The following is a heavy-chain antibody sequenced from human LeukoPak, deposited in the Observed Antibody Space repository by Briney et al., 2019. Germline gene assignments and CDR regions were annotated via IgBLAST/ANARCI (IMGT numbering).Heavy chain of an antibody. CDR3: ARDRDYDFWRGYTYYFDY. Sequence: PGGSLRLSCAASGFTFSSYWMSWVRQAPGKGLGWVANIKQDGSEKYYVDSVKGRFTISRDNAKNSLYLQMNSLRAEDTAVYYCARDRDYDFWRGYTYYFDYWGQGTLVTVSS. D-gene: IGHD3-3*01. V-gene: IGHV3-7*01. CDR2: IKQDGSEK. J-gene: IGHJ4*02. CDR1: GFTFSSYW.